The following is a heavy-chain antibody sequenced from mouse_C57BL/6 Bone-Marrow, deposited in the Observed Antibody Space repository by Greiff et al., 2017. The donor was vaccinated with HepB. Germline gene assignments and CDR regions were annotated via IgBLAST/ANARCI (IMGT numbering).Heavy chain of an antibody. D-gene: IGHD2-5*01. CDR3: ATYYSKEGFAY. J-gene: IGHJ3*01. Sequence: EVKVVESGGGLVQPGESLKLSCESNEYEFPSHDMSWVRKTPEKRLELVAAINSDGGSTYYPDTMERRFIISRDNTKKTLYLQMSSLRSEDTALYYCATYYSKEGFAYWGQGTLVTVSA. CDR1: EYEFPSHD. CDR2: INSDGGST. V-gene: IGHV5-2*01.